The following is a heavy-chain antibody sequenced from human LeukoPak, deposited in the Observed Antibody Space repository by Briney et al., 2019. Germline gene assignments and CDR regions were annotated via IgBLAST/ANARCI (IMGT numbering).Heavy chain of an antibody. J-gene: IGHJ6*03. Sequence: SETLSLTCTVSGGSISSYCCSWIRQPPGKGLEWIGYIYNSGSTKYNPSLKSRVIISVDTSKNQFSLKLSSVTAADTAVYYCARGSYYYMDVWGKGTTVTVSS. CDR1: GGSISSYC. CDR3: ARGSYYYMDV. V-gene: IGHV4-59*01. CDR2: IYNSGST.